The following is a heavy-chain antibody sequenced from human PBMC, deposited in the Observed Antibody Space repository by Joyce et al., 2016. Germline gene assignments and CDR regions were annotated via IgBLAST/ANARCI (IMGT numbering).Heavy chain of an antibody. V-gene: IGHV3-30*18. J-gene: IGHJ4*02. CDR1: GFTFSNYG. CDR3: AKDCHYSSCYYEGFDY. D-gene: IGHD3-22*01. CDR2: ISYDGSNK. Sequence: QVQLVDSGGGVVQPGRSLRLSCVASGFTFSNYGMHWVRQAPGKWLEWVAFISYDGSNKYYSDSVKGRFTISRDNSRNTVYLQMNSLRPEDTAVYYCAKDCHYSSCYYEGFDYWGQGTLVTVSS.